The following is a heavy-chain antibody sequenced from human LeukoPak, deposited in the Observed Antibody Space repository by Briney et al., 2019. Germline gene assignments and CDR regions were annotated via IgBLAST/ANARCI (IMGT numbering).Heavy chain of an antibody. V-gene: IGHV1-2*02. J-gene: IGHJ4*02. D-gene: IGHD6-19*01. CDR1: GYTFTGNY. Sequence: GASVKVSCKASGYTFTGNYLHWVRQAPGQGLEWMGWINPNTGATHSAQKFQGRITMTRDSSISTAYMDLSRLRSDDTAVYYCARDRVGSGWPRPYYFEVWGQGTLVTVSS. CDR3: ARDRVGSGWPRPYYFEV. CDR2: INPNTGAT.